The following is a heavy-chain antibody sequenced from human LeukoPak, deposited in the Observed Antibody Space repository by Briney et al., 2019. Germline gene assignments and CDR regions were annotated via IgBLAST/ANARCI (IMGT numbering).Heavy chain of an antibody. CDR2: MNPNSGNT. J-gene: IGHJ3*02. Sequence: ASVKVSCKASGYTFTSYDIKWVRQATGQGLEWMGWMNPNSGNTGYAQKFQGRVTMTRNTSISTAYMELSSLRSEDTAVYYCARGRDDYGDRDAFDIWGQGTMVTVSS. CDR1: GYTFTSYD. CDR3: ARGRDDYGDRDAFDI. V-gene: IGHV1-8*01. D-gene: IGHD4-17*01.